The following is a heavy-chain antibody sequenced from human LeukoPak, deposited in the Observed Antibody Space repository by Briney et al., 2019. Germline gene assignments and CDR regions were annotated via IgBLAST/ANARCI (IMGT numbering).Heavy chain of an antibody. CDR3: ARGIRYSSSWSFDY. CDR2: INHSGST. Sequence: SETLSLTCAVYGGSFSGYYWSWIRQPPGKGLEWIGEINHSGSTNYNPSLKSRVTISVDTSKNQFSLKLSSVTAADTAVYYCARGIRYSSSWSFDYWGQGTLVTVSS. J-gene: IGHJ4*02. D-gene: IGHD6-13*01. V-gene: IGHV4-34*01. CDR1: GGSFSGYY.